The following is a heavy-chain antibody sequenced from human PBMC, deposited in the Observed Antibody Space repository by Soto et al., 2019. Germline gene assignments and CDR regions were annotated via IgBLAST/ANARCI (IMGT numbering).Heavy chain of an antibody. CDR2: IYHSGST. D-gene: IGHD2-15*01. Sequence: PSETLSLTCAVSSGSISSSNWWSWVRQPPGKGLEWIGEIYHSGSTNYNPSLKSRVTISVDKSKNQFSLKLSSVTAADMAVYYCARAKQGSGYYYMDVWGKGTTVTVSS. J-gene: IGHJ6*03. V-gene: IGHV4-4*02. CDR1: SGSISSSNW. CDR3: ARAKQGSGYYYMDV.